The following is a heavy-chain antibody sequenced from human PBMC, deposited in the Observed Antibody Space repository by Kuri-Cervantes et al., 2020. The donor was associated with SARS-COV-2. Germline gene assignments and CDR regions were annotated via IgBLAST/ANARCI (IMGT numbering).Heavy chain of an antibody. J-gene: IGHJ4*02. CDR1: GYTFTSYY. CDR3: ARAQEHNAQQLAGVDY. V-gene: IGHV1-46*01. Sequence: ASVKVSCKASGYTFTSYYMHWVRQAPGQGLEWMGIINPSGGSTSYAQKFQGRVTMTRDTSTSTVYMELSSPRSEDTAVYYCARAQEHNAQQLAGVDYWGQGTLVTVSS. CDR2: INPSGGST. D-gene: IGHD6-13*01.